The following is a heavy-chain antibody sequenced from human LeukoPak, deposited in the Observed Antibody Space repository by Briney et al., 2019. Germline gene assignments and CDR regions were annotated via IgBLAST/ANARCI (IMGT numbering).Heavy chain of an antibody. CDR1: GGSMTSDTYY. D-gene: IGHD6-6*01. V-gene: IGHV4-61*02. Sequence: KSSETLSLTCTVSGGSMTSDTYYWSWIRQPAGKGLEWIGRIYNSGSTNYNPSLKSRLTISLDTSKNQFSLKLSSVTAADTAVYYCARGRGPPYSSSPRGRFCYFDYWGQGTLVTVSS. CDR2: IYNSGST. CDR3: ARGRGPPYSSSPRGRFCYFDY. J-gene: IGHJ4*02.